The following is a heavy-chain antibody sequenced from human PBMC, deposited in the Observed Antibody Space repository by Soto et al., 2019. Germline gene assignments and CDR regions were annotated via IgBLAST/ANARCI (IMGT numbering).Heavy chain of an antibody. CDR1: GGSISSYY. D-gene: IGHD7-27*01. Sequence: PSETLSLTCTVSGGSISSYYWSWIRQPPGKGLQWIGYIYYNGNTNYNPSLKSRVTISVDTSKNQFSLKLSSVTAADTAVFYCEREPQSWSNRDGLDPWGPGTLVTLYS. V-gene: IGHV4-59*01. J-gene: IGHJ5*02. CDR3: EREPQSWSNRDGLDP. CDR2: IYYNGNT.